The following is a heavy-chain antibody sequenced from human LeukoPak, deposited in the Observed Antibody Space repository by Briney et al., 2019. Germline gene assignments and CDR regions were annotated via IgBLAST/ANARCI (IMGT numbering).Heavy chain of an antibody. J-gene: IGHJ5*02. D-gene: IGHD3-22*01. CDR2: ISNDGGGT. CDR1: GFIFNNYG. V-gene: IGHV3-23*01. Sequence: GGSLRLSCAASGFIFNNYGLIWVRQAPGKGLEWVSAISNDGGGTQYADFVKGRFTISRDNSKNTLSLQMSSLRAEDTALYFCAKGSSGYFADLWGQGTLVTVSS. CDR3: AKGSSGYFADL.